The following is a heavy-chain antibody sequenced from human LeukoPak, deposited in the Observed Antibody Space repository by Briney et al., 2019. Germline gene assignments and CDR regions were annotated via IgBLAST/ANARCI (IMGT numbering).Heavy chain of an antibody. Sequence: ASVKVSCKASGYSFTNFGITWVRQAPGQGLEWMGWISPYDDDPTYAQMFQGRLTMTADTSTSTAYMELRGLRSDDTAMYYCAKVDPRIIAGARDDAFDIWGQGTMVTVS. D-gene: IGHD6-25*01. CDR1: GYSFTNFG. CDR2: ISPYDDDP. J-gene: IGHJ3*02. CDR3: AKVDPRIIAGARDDAFDI. V-gene: IGHV1-18*01.